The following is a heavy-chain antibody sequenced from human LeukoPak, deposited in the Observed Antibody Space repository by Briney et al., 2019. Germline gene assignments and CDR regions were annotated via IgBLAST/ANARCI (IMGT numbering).Heavy chain of an antibody. CDR1: GFTFSSYA. J-gene: IGHJ3*02. D-gene: IGHD2-21*02. Sequence: GGALRLSCAASGFTFSSYAMSWVRQAPGKGLEWVSTIFGSRTNTYYADSVKGRFTISRDNSKNALLLQMNSLRAEDTAVYYCARDTVVTATHGAFDIWGQGTMVTVSS. CDR3: ARDTVVTATHGAFDI. CDR2: IFGSRTNT. V-gene: IGHV3-23*01.